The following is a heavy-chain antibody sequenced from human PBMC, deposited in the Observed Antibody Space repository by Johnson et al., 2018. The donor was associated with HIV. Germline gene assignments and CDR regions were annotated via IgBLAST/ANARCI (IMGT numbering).Heavy chain of an antibody. V-gene: IGHV3-30*18. Sequence: VQLVESGGGVVQPGRSLRLSCAASGFTFSSYGMHWVRQAPGKGLEWVAVMSYDGNSKFYADSVKGRFTISRDNSKNTLYLQMNSLRAEDTAVYYCAKDSMRYSGSYHDAFDIWGQGTMVTVSS. D-gene: IGHD1-26*01. CDR2: MSYDGNSK. J-gene: IGHJ3*02. CDR1: GFTFSSYG. CDR3: AKDSMRYSGSYHDAFDI.